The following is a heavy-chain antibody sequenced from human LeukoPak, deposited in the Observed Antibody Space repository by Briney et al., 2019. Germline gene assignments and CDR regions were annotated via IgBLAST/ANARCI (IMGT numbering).Heavy chain of an antibody. CDR3: ATWDSSSGCYFDY. CDR2: IYYSGRT. J-gene: IGHJ4*02. D-gene: IGHD6-13*01. CDR1: GGSISTYY. Sequence: SETLSLTCSVSGGSISTYYWSWIRQPPGKGLEWIGYIYYSGRTNYNPSLKSRVTISVDTSKNQFSLKLSSVTAADTAVYYCATWDSSSGCYFDYWAQGTLVTVSS. V-gene: IGHV4-59*01.